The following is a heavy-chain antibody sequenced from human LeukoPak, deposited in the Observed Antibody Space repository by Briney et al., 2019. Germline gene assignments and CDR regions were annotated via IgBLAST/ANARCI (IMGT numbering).Heavy chain of an antibody. V-gene: IGHV4-59*01. Sequence: PSETLSLTCTVSGGSITNYYWSWIRQPPGKGLEWIGYIYYNGNTNYNPSLKSRVTISVNTSKNQFSLKLSSVTAADTAVYYCARAHSYGPTFDYRGQGTLVTVSS. D-gene: IGHD5-18*01. J-gene: IGHJ4*02. CDR1: GGSITNYY. CDR3: ARAHSYGPTFDY. CDR2: IYYNGNT.